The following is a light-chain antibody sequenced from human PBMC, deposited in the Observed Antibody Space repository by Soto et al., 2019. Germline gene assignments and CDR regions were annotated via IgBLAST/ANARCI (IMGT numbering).Light chain of an antibody. Sequence: EIVMTQSPATLSVSPGERATLSCRASQSVSSNLSWYQQKPAQAPSLLIYGASTRATGIPARFSGSGSGTEIALTISSLQSEDFAVYSCQQYNNWTPAWTFGQGTKVEIK. J-gene: IGKJ1*01. CDR3: QQYNNWTPAWT. V-gene: IGKV3-15*01. CDR2: GAS. CDR1: QSVSSN.